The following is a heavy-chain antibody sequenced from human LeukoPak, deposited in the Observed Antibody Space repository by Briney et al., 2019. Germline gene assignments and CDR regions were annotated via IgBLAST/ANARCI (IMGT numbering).Heavy chain of an antibody. CDR2: IYPSDSDP. CDR1: GYRFTSYW. J-gene: IGHJ5*02. CDR3: ARAGYSSGWYSNKGNWFDP. V-gene: IGHV5-51*01. Sequence: GESLKISCKGSGYRFTSYWIGWARQMPGKGLEWMGIIYPSDSDPRYSPSFQGQVTISADKSISTAYLQWSSLKASDTAMYYCARAGYSSGWYSNKGNWFDPWGQGTLVTVSS. D-gene: IGHD6-19*01.